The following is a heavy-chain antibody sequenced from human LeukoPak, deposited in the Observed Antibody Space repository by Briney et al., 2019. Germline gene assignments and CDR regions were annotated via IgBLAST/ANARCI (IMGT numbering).Heavy chain of an antibody. D-gene: IGHD2-2*01. Sequence: SETLSLTCTVSGGSMSSYYWSWIRQPPGKGLEWIGYIYYSGYTNYNPSLKSRVTISLDTSKNQFSLKLSSVTAADTAVYYCARGVCTSTSCYSGDYGMDVWGQGTPVTVSS. CDR3: ARGVCTSTSCYSGDYGMDV. V-gene: IGHV4-59*08. J-gene: IGHJ6*02. CDR1: GGSMSSYY. CDR2: IYYSGYT.